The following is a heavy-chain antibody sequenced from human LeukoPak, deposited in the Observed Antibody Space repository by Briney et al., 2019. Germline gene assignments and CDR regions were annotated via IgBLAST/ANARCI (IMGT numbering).Heavy chain of an antibody. CDR1: GFSLSGYW. CDR3: ARGGYSFDY. Sequence: GGSLRLSCAASGFSLSGYWMSWVRQAPGKGLEWVARLHADGNEKYSVDSVKGRFTVSRDNAKNSLYLQMNSLRVEDTGVYYCARGGYSFDYLGQGTLVTVSS. CDR2: LHADGNEK. D-gene: IGHD5-12*01. V-gene: IGHV3-7*01. J-gene: IGHJ4*02.